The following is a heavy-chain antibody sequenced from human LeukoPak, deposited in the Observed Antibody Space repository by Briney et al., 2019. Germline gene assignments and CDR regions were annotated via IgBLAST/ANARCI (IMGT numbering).Heavy chain of an antibody. J-gene: IGHJ6*04. D-gene: IGHD3-10*02. CDR3: AELGITMIGGV. V-gene: IGHV3-23*01. CDR2: FSGSGGST. CDR1: GFTFSSYA. Sequence: GGSLRLSCAASGFTFSSYAMSWVRQAPGKGLECISGFSGSGGSTYYADSVEGRSTISRDNAKNSLYLQMNSLRAEDTAVYYCAELGITMIGGVWGKGTTVTISS.